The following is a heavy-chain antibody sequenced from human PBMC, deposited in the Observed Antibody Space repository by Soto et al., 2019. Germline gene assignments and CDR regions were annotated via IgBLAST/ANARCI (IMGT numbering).Heavy chain of an antibody. CDR1: GGSISSYY. V-gene: IGHV4-59*01. CDR2: IYYSGST. Sequence: ASETLSLTCTVSGGSISSYYWSWIRQPPGKGLEWIGYIYYSGSTNYNPSLKSRVTISVDTSKNQFSLKLSSVTAADTAVYYCAREPGIAARYYYYYGMDVWGQGTTVTVSS. D-gene: IGHD6-6*01. CDR3: AREPGIAARYYYYYGMDV. J-gene: IGHJ6*02.